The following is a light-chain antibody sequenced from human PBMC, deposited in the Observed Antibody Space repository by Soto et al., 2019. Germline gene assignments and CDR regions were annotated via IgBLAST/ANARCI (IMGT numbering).Light chain of an antibody. CDR2: DAS. J-gene: IGKJ5*01. CDR3: QQRSNWPT. Sequence: EIVLTQSPATLSLSPGERATLSCRASQSVSSYLAWYKQKPGQAPRLLIYDASNRATGIPPRFSGSGSGTDFTLTISSLEPEDFAVYYCQQRSNWPTFGQGTRLEIK. V-gene: IGKV3-11*01. CDR1: QSVSSY.